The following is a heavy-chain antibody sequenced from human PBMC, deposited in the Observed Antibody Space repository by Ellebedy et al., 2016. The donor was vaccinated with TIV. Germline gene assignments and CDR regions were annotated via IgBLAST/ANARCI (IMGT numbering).Heavy chain of an antibody. CDR1: GFTFDDYA. Sequence: SLKISXAASGFTFDDYAMHWVRQAPGKGLEWVSGISWNSGSIGYADSVKGRFTISRDNSKNTLYLQMNSLRAEDTAVYYCAKLWSSSRGWFDPWGQGTLVTVSS. D-gene: IGHD3-3*01. CDR2: ISWNSGSI. CDR3: AKLWSSSRGWFDP. V-gene: IGHV3-9*01. J-gene: IGHJ5*02.